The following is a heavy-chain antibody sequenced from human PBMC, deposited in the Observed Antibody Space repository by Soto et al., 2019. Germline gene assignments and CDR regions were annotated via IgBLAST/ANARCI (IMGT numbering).Heavy chain of an antibody. CDR3: ARSSRSHFDY. J-gene: IGHJ4*02. CDR1: GGSISRSGYF. CDR2: IYDSGST. V-gene: IGHV4-31*01. Sequence: QVQLQESGPGLVKPSQTLSLTCTVSGGSISRSGYFWIWIRQHPWKGLEWIGYIYDSGSTYYHPSLKSPVSLSVDTSKNQFSLNLTSVTAADTAMYYCARSSRSHFDYWGQGTLVTVSS.